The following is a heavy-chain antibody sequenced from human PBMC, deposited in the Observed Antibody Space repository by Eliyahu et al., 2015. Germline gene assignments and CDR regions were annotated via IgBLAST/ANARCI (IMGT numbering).Heavy chain of an antibody. V-gene: IGHV3-33*01. CDR2: IWYDGSNK. J-gene: IGHJ5*02. Sequence: QVQLVESGGGVVQPGRSXRLSCXASGFXFXXYGMHWVRQAPGKGLEWVAXIWYDGSNKYYADSVKGRFTISRDNSKNTLYLQMNSLRAEDTAVYYCARDRVTMIEGALDPWGQGTLVTVSS. CDR3: ARDRVTMIEGALDP. D-gene: IGHD3-22*01. CDR1: GFXFXXYG.